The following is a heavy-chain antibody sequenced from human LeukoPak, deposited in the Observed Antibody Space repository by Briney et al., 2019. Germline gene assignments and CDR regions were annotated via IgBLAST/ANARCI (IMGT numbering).Heavy chain of an antibody. CDR2: ISYDGSNK. J-gene: IGHJ4*02. CDR3: ARDRQGRTYYFDY. CDR1: GFTFSSYA. Sequence: PGGSLRLSCSASGFTFSSYAMHWVRQAPGKGLEWVAVISYDGSNKYYADSVKGRFTISRDNSKNTLYLQMSSLRAEDTAVYYCARDRQGRTYYFDYWGQGTLVTVSS. V-gene: IGHV3-30-3*01.